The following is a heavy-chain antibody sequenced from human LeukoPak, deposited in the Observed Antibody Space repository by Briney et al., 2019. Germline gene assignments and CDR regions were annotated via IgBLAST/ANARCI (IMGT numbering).Heavy chain of an antibody. Sequence: GGSLRLSCAASGFTFSSSGMSWVRQAPGKGLEWVSSITYSGGSTYYADSVKGRFTISRDNSKNTLYLQMNSLRAEDTAVYYCAKDRASSGWFLTFDYWGQGTLVTVSS. CDR1: GFTFSSSG. CDR3: AKDRASSGWFLTFDY. V-gene: IGHV3-23*01. J-gene: IGHJ4*02. D-gene: IGHD6-19*01. CDR2: ITYSGGST.